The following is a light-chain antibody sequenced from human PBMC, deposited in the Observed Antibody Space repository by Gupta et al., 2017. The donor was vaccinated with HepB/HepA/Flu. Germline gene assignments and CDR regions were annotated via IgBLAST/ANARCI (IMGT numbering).Light chain of an antibody. V-gene: IGLV1-40*01. CDR3: QSYDISLTGWV. CDR1: SSNIGAGYD. Sequence: QSVLTQPPSVSGAPGQRVTISCTGSSSNIGAGYDVHWYQQLPGTAPKLLISGNNNRPSGVPDRFSGSKSGTSASLAITGLQAEDEADYYCQSYDISLTGWVFGGGAKLTVL. J-gene: IGLJ3*02. CDR2: GNN.